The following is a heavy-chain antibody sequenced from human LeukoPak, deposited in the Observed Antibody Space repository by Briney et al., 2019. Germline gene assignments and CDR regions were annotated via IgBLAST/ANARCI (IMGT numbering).Heavy chain of an antibody. V-gene: IGHV1-2*02. Sequence: ASVKVSCKASGYTFTGYYVHWVRQAPGQGLEWMGWINLNGVGTNYAQKFQGRVTMTRDTSISTVYMELSRLRSDDTAVYYCARDYRYYGSSGYYPYWGQGILVTVSS. J-gene: IGHJ4*02. CDR2: INLNGVGT. CDR1: GYTFTGYY. CDR3: ARDYRYYGSSGYYPY. D-gene: IGHD3-22*01.